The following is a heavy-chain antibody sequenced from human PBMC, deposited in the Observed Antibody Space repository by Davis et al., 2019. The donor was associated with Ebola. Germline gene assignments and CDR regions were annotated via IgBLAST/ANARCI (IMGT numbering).Heavy chain of an antibody. CDR3: VKRTSGSSGWDY. D-gene: IGHD6-6*01. Sequence: ESLKISCSASGFTFSNYGMSWVRQAPGKGLEWVSGVIGSGSDTYYADSVKGRFTISRDNSKNTLYLQMNSLRVEDKATYYCVKRTSGSSGWDYWGQGTLVTVSS. J-gene: IGHJ4*02. CDR2: VIGSGSDT. V-gene: IGHV3-23*01. CDR1: GFTFSNYG.